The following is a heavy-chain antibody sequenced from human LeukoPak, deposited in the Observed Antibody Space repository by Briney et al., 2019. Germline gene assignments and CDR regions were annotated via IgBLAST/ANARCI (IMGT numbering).Heavy chain of an antibody. CDR3: ATGGRSGVAFES. CDR2: IYSGGST. D-gene: IGHD2-15*01. J-gene: IGHJ4*02. Sequence: GGSLRLSCTASGFIASSNYMSWVRQAPGKGLEWVSLIYSGGSTYYADSVMGRSTISKDKSNNTLYLQMNSLRAEDTAVYYCATGGRSGVAFESWGQGTLVTVSS. CDR1: GFIASSNY. V-gene: IGHV3-53*01.